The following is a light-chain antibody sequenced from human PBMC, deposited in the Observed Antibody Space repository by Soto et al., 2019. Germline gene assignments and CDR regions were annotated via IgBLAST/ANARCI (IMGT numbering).Light chain of an antibody. CDR1: QRIRNW. CDR3: QLYNSYSQAT. J-gene: IGKJ1*01. Sequence: IQMTRSPSPLSASVADLVTITFLARQRIRNWLAWYQQRPGKAPNLLIYKASSLESGVPSRFSGSGSGTEFTLTISSLQPDDFSTYYCQLYNSYSQATFGQGTKVDI. CDR2: KAS. V-gene: IGKV1-5*03.